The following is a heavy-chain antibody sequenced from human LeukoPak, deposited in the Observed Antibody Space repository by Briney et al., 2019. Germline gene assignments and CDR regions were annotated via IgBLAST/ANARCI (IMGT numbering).Heavy chain of an antibody. CDR1: GGSISSYY. CDR2: IYYSGST. V-gene: IGHV4-59*01. J-gene: IGHJ4*02. D-gene: IGHD6-19*01. CDR3: ARGIAVAGTSGYDY. Sequence: PSETLSLTCTVSGGSISSYYWSWIRQPQGKGLEWIGYIYYSGSTNYNPSLKSRVTISVDTSKNQFSLKLSSVTAADTAVYYCARGIAVAGTSGYDYWGQGTLVTVSS.